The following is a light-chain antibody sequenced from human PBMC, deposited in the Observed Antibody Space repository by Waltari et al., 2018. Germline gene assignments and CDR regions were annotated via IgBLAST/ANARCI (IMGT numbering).Light chain of an antibody. Sequence: DLQMTQYPSSLSASVGDRVTITCRASQSISSYLNWYQQKPGKAPKLLIYAASSLQSGVPSRFSGSGSGTDFTLTISSLQPEDFATYYGQQSYSTPITFGQGTRLEIK. CDR2: AAS. CDR1: QSISSY. J-gene: IGKJ5*01. CDR3: QQSYSTPIT. V-gene: IGKV1-39*01.